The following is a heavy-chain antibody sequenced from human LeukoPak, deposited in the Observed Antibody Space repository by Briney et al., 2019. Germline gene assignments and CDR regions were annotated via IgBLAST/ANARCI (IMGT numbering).Heavy chain of an antibody. D-gene: IGHD3-22*01. CDR3: ARETTYYYDSSGYWTFDY. CDR2: ISSSSSYI. J-gene: IGHJ4*02. Sequence: PGGSLRLSCAASGFTFSTYSMNWVRQAPGKGLEWVSSISSSSSYIYYADSVKGRFTISRDNAKNSLYLQMNSLRAEDTAVYYCARETTYYYDSSGYWTFDYWGQGTLVTVSS. V-gene: IGHV3-21*01. CDR1: GFTFSTYS.